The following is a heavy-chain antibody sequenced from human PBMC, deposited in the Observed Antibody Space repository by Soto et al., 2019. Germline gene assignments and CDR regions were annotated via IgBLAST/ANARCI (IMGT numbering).Heavy chain of an antibody. D-gene: IGHD5-12*01. CDR2: INHSGST. CDR3: ARGNVDIVATVGRSWAYYYYMDV. V-gene: IGHV4-34*01. Sequence: SETLSLTCAVYGGSFSGYYWSWIRQPPGKGLEWIGEINHSGSTNYNPSLKSRVTISVDTSKNQFSLKLSSVTAADTAVYYCARGNVDIVATVGRSWAYYYYMDVWGKGTTVTVSS. CDR1: GGSFSGYY. J-gene: IGHJ6*03.